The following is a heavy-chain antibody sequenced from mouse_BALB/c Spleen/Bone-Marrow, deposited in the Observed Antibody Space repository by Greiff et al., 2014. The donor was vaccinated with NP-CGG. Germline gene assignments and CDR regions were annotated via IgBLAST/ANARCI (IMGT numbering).Heavy chain of an antibody. D-gene: IGHD1-2*01. CDR1: GYSFTGYT. J-gene: IGHJ2*01. V-gene: IGHV1-18*01. CDR3: ARGIYYGYKDFDY. Sequence: AQLQQSGPELVKPGASMKISCKASGYSFTGYTMNWVKQSHGKNLEWIGLINPYNGGTSYNQKFKGKATLTVDKSSSTAYMELLSLTSEDSAVYYCARGIYYGYKDFDYWGQGTTLTVSS. CDR2: INPYNGGT.